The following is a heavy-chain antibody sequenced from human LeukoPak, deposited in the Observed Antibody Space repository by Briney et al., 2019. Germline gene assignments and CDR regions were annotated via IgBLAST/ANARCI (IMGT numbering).Heavy chain of an antibody. Sequence: EASVKVSCKASGGTFSSYGISWVRQAPGQGLEWMGWISAYNGNTNYAQKLQGRVTMTTDTSTSTAYMELRSLRSDDTAVYYCAREGLTYYYDSSGYYYDAFDIWAKGQWSPSLQ. J-gene: IGHJ3*02. D-gene: IGHD3-22*01. V-gene: IGHV1-18*01. CDR2: ISAYNGNT. CDR3: AREGLTYYYDSSGYYYDAFDI. CDR1: GGTFSSYG.